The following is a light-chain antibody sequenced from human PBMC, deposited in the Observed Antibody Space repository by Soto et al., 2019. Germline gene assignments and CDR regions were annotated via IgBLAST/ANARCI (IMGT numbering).Light chain of an antibody. Sequence: PGERATLSCRASERISSHYIAWYQHKPGQAPRLLIFGASTRATGIPDRFSGSWSGTDFTLTISRLEPEDFARYYCQNFGDSPFTFGPGTKVDIK. CDR3: QNFGDSPFT. V-gene: IGKV3-20*01. J-gene: IGKJ3*01. CDR2: GAS. CDR1: ERISSHY.